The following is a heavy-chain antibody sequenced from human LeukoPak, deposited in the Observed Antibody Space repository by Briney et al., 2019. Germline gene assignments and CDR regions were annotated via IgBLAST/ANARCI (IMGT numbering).Heavy chain of an antibody. V-gene: IGHV3-23*01. CDR2: ISGSGGST. CDR1: GFTFSSYA. D-gene: IGHD6-13*01. CDR3: AKSGIAAAGTYYYYYYMDV. J-gene: IGHJ6*03. Sequence: GGSLRLSCAASGFTFSSYAMSGVRQAPGKGLEWVSAISGSGGSTYYADSVKGRFTISRDNSKNTLYLQMNSLRAEDTAVYYCAKSGIAAAGTYYYYYYMDVWGKGTTVTISS.